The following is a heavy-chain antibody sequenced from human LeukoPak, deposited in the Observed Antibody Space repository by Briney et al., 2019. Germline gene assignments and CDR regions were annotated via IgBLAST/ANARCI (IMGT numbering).Heavy chain of an antibody. J-gene: IGHJ4*02. V-gene: IGHV3-23*01. CDR3: AKWGDYDVLTGYYVSDY. CDR1: GFTFSNYA. Sequence: GASLGLSCAASGFTFSNYAMSWVRQAPGKGLEWVSAITGSGGNTYYADSVKGRFTISRDNSKNTVFLQMNSLRAEDTAVYYCAKWGDYDVLTGYYVSDYWGQGTLVTVSS. D-gene: IGHD3-9*01. CDR2: ITGSGGNT.